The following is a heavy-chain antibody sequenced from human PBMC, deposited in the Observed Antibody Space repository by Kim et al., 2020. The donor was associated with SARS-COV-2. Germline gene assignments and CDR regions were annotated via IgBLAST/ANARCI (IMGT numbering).Heavy chain of an antibody. J-gene: IGHJ4*02. CDR2: ISSSSSYI. Sequence: GGSLRLSCAASGFTFSSYSMNWVRQAPGKGLEWVSSISSSSSYIYYADSVKGRFTISRDNAKNSLYLQMNSLRAEDTAVYYCARSQDDGDYDFYWGQGTLVTVSS. CDR3: ARSQDDGDYDFY. CDR1: GFTFSSYS. V-gene: IGHV3-21*01. D-gene: IGHD4-17*01.